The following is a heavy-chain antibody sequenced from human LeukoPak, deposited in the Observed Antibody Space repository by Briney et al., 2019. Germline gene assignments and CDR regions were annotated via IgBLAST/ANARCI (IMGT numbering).Heavy chain of an antibody. CDR1: GYTFTSYY. V-gene: IGHV1-46*01. CDR2: INPSGGST. CDR3: ARDVKKQQLAL. J-gene: IGHJ4*02. D-gene: IGHD6-13*01. Sequence: ASVKVSCKASGYTFTSYYKHWVRQAPGQGLEWMGIINPSGGSTSYAQKFQGRVTMTRDMSTSTVYMELSSLRSEDTAVYYCARDVKKQQLALWGQGTLVTVSS.